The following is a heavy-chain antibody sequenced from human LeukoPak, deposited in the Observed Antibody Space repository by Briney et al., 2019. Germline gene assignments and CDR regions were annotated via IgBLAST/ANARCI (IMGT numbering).Heavy chain of an antibody. J-gene: IGHJ4*02. V-gene: IGHV3-23*01. Sequence: GGSLRLSCAASGFTFSTFAMIWVRQPPGKGLEWVSSIFPSGGEIHYADSVRGRFTISRDNSKSTLSLQMNSLRAEDTAVYYCAKDSSVYHYDSRNLDYWGQGTLVTVSS. CDR1: GFTFSTFA. CDR3: AKDSSVYHYDSRNLDY. D-gene: IGHD3-22*01. CDR2: IFPSGGEI.